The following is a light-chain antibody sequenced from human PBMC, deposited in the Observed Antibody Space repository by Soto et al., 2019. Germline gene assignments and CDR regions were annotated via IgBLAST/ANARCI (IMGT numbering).Light chain of an antibody. Sequence: DIQMTQSPFSLAASVGDRVTVSCRSSQNIDTFLNWYRHKPGKAPELLIFGASRLHSGVPSRFSGGGSGTAFTLNISSLQPEDFATYYCQQTYSTLALAFGGGTKVEI. CDR2: GAS. CDR3: QQTYSTLALA. J-gene: IGKJ4*01. CDR1: QNIDTF. V-gene: IGKV1-39*01.